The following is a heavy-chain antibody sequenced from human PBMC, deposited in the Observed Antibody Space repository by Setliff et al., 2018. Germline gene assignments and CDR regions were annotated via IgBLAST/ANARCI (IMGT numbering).Heavy chain of an antibody. CDR3: ATAQGRFGELFDY. CDR2: FDPEDGET. V-gene: IGHV1-24*01. Sequence: GASVKVSCKVSGYTLTELSMHWVRQAPGKGLEWMGGFDPEDGETIYAQKFQGRVTMTEETSTDTAYMELSSLRSEDTAVYYCATAQGRFGELFDYWGQGTLVAVSS. J-gene: IGHJ4*02. CDR1: GYTLTELS. D-gene: IGHD3-10*01.